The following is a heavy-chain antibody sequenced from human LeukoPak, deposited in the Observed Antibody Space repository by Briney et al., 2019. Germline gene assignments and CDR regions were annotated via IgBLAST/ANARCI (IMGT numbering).Heavy chain of an antibody. Sequence: TGGSLRLSCAASGFTFSSYGMHWVRQAPGKGLEWVAFIRYDGSNKYYADSVKGRFTISRDNSKNTLYLQMNSLRAEDTAVYYCASLALAAPSNPTFDYWGQGTLVTVSS. CDR1: GFTFSSYG. D-gene: IGHD2-15*01. V-gene: IGHV3-30*02. CDR2: IRYDGSNK. J-gene: IGHJ4*02. CDR3: ASLALAAPSNPTFDY.